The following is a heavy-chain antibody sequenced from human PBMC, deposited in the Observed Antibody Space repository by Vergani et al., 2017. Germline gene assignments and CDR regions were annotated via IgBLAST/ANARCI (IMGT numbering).Heavy chain of an antibody. J-gene: IGHJ6*02. D-gene: IGHD2-2*01. Sequence: QVQLVQSGAEVKKPGASVKVSCKASGYTFTSYGISWVRQAPGQGLEWMGWISAYNGNTNYAQKLQGRVTMTTDTAKSTADMELRSLRSDDTAVYYCARDPDIVVVPAAPYFYYYYGMDVWGQGTTVTVSS. CDR3: ARDPDIVVVPAAPYFYYYYGMDV. V-gene: IGHV1-18*04. CDR1: GYTFTSYG. CDR2: ISAYNGNT.